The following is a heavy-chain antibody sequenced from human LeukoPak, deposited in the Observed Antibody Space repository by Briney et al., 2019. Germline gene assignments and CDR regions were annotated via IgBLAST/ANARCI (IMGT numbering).Heavy chain of an antibody. Sequence: KPSETLSLTCTVSGGSISGSSYYWGWIRQPPGKGLEWIGSIYYSGSTYYNPSLKSRVTLSVDTSKNQFSLKLSSVTAADTAVFYCARTSLTGILHDFDHWGQGTLVTVSS. V-gene: IGHV4-39*01. CDR2: IYYSGST. J-gene: IGHJ4*02. D-gene: IGHD3-9*01. CDR1: GGSISGSSYY. CDR3: ARTSLTGILHDFDH.